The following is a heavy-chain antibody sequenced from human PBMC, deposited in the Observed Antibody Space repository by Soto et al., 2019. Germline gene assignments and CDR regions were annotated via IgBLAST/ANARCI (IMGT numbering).Heavy chain of an antibody. CDR2: IYYSGST. Sequence: TLSLTCTVSGGSISSGDYYWSWIRQPPGKGLEWIGYIYYSGSTYYNPSLKSRVTISVDTSKNQFSLKLSSVTAADTAVYYCARDHYVYDILTGYGYYYGMDVWGQGTAVTVSS. CDR3: ARDHYVYDILTGYGYYYGMDV. V-gene: IGHV4-30-4*01. CDR1: GGSISSGDYY. J-gene: IGHJ6*02. D-gene: IGHD3-9*01.